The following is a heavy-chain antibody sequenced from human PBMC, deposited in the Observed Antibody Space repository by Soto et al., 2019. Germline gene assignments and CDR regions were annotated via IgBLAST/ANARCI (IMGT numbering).Heavy chain of an antibody. CDR1: GFTFSRFA. J-gene: IGHJ4*02. CDR3: AKDLTPIQLWPSSFDF. V-gene: IGHV3-23*01. D-gene: IGHD5-18*01. Sequence: GSLRLSCVASGFTFSRFAMSWVRQAPGKGLEWVSTISPPGGTTFYADSARGRFTISRDNSKNTLYLELNSLRAEDTAIYYCAKDLTPIQLWPSSFDFWGQGTLVTVPQ. CDR2: ISPPGGTT.